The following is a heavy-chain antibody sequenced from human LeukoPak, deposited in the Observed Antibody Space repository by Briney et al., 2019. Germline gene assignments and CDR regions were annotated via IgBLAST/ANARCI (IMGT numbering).Heavy chain of an antibody. J-gene: IGHJ4*02. CDR1: GGSISSGGFY. CDR3: ARDRGAGTTTFDY. Sequence: PSETLSLTCTVSGGSISSGGFYWSWIRQHPGKGLEWIGYTYYSGNTYYNPSLKSRVTISVDTSKNQFSLKLSSVTAADTAVYYCARDRGAGTTTFDYWGQGTLVTISS. D-gene: IGHD1-1*01. CDR2: TYYSGNT. V-gene: IGHV4-31*03.